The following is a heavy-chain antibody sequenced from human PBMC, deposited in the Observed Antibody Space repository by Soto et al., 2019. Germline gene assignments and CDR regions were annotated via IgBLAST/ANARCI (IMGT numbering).Heavy chain of an antibody. Sequence: GSLRFPCAASGFTVTKHPMKWVRQAPGKRLEWVSSISSSSSFRNYADSVKGRFSISRDNDKNLVYLQMDSLRAEDTAVYYCARDPPLSVLVVVATDDFWGQGTLVTVSS. CDR2: ISSSSSFR. CDR3: ARDPPLSVLVVVATDDF. CDR1: GFTVTKHP. J-gene: IGHJ4*02. V-gene: IGHV3-21*01. D-gene: IGHD2-21*01.